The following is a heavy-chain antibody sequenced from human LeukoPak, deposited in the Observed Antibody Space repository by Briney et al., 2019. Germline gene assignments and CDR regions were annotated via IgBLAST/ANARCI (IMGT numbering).Heavy chain of an antibody. V-gene: IGHV1-69*13. J-gene: IGHJ4*02. CDR1: GYTFTSYG. CDR3: ARDQGGWFGELLPSYFDY. D-gene: IGHD3-10*01. Sequence: SVTVSCKASGYTFTSYGISWVRQAPGQGLEWMGGIIPIFGTANYAQKFQGRVTITADESTSTAYMELSSLRSEDTAVYYCARDQGGWFGELLPSYFDYWGQGTLVTVSS. CDR2: IIPIFGTA.